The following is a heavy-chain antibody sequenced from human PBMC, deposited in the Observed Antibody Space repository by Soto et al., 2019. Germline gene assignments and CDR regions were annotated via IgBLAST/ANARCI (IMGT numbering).Heavy chain of an antibody. J-gene: IGHJ6*02. V-gene: IGHV4-30-4*01. Sequence: SETLSLTCTVSGGSISSGDYYWSWIRQPPGKGLEWIGYIYYSGSTYYNPSLKSRVTISVDTSKNQFSLKLSSVTAADTAVYYCARDGYSGYGMDVWGQGTTVTVSS. CDR3: ARDGYSGYGMDV. CDR1: GGSISSGDYY. D-gene: IGHD5-12*01. CDR2: IYYSGST.